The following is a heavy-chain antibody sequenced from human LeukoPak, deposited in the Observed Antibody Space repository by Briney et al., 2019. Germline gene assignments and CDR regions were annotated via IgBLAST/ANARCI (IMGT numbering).Heavy chain of an antibody. CDR1: GGSISSYY. V-gene: IGHV4-59*13. CDR3: ARGQKYRNGYTVTELGSGYFDY. Sequence: SETLSLTCTVSGGSISSYYWSWIRQPPGKELEYIGYIYYSGRTNYNPSLKSRVTISVDTSKNQFSLTLSSVTAADTAVYYCARGQKYRNGYTVTELGSGYFDYWGQGTLVTVSS. D-gene: IGHD5-18*01. J-gene: IGHJ4*02. CDR2: IYYSGRT.